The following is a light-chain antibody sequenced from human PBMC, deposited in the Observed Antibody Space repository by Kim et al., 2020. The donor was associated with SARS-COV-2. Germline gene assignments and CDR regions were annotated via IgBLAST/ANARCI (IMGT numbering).Light chain of an antibody. V-gene: IGKV1-33*01. J-gene: IGKJ3*01. Sequence: DIQMTQSPSSLSASVGDRVTITCQASHHSTNYLNWYHQKPGKAPKLLILDASNLETGVPSRFSAGGPGEDFTLTISSLQPEDVGTYYCQHSDHVLFTFGPGTKVDIK. CDR3: QHSDHVLFT. CDR2: DAS. CDR1: HHSTNY.